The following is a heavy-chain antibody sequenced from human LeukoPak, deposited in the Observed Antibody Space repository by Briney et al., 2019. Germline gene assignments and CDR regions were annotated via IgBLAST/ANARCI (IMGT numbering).Heavy chain of an antibody. Sequence: PSETLSLTCTVSGGSISSSSYYWGWIRQPPGTGLEWIGEINHSGSTNYNPSLKSRVTISVDTSKNQFSLKLSSVTAADTAVYYCARGEWDIVVVVAANVVSAAFDIWGQGTMVTVSS. CDR2: INHSGST. V-gene: IGHV4-39*07. CDR3: ARGEWDIVVVVAANVVSAAFDI. J-gene: IGHJ3*02. D-gene: IGHD2-15*01. CDR1: GGSISSSSYY.